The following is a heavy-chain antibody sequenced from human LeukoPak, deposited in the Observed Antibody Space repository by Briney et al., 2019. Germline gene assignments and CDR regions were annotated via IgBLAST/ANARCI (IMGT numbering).Heavy chain of an antibody. D-gene: IGHD3-10*01. CDR1: GFTLSSYA. Sequence: GGSLRLPCAASGFTLSSYAMSWVRQAPGKGLEWVSAISGSGGSTYYADSVKGRFTISRDNSKNTLYLQMNSLRAEDTAVYYCAKDQDAKFMVRGVFDYWGQGTLVTVSS. V-gene: IGHV3-23*01. J-gene: IGHJ4*02. CDR3: AKDQDAKFMVRGVFDY. CDR2: ISGSGGST.